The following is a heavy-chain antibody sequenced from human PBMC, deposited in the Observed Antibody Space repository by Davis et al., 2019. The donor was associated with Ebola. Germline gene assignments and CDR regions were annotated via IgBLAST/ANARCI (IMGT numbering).Heavy chain of an antibody. CDR2: ISSGGGAP. Sequence: PGGSLRLSCAASGFTFSTYAMGWVRQAPGKGLEWVSDISSGGGAPYYADSVKGRFTTFRDNPKNTLYLQMNSLRADDTAVYYCAKGGGTSSSDFRRTWGQGTLVTVSS. D-gene: IGHD6-6*01. J-gene: IGHJ5*02. CDR1: GFTFSTYA. V-gene: IGHV3-23*01. CDR3: AKGGGTSSSDFRRT.